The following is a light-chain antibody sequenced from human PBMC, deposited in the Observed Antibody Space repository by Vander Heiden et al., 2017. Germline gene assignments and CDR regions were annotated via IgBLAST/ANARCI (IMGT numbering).Light chain of an antibody. Sequence: IVCTQSPATLPLSPGERATRSCRASQSVSSYSAWYQHKPGHALRLLIHDASNGAMGLKVRFPGNGCGTYLALTISIRVPVAFAVYSSPRRSNWASLTFGGGTKVEIK. CDR2: DAS. CDR1: QSVSSY. CDR3: PRRSNWASLT. V-gene: IGKV3-11*01. J-gene: IGKJ4*01.